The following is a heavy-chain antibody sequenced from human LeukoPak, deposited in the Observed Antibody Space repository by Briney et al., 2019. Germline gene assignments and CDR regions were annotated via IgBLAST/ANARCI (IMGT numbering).Heavy chain of an antibody. CDR3: ARALYDSSYYWYFDL. Sequence: VSVKVSCKASGYTFTGYYMHWVRQAPGQGLEWMGWINPNSGGTNYAQKFQGWVTMTRDTSISTAYTELSRLRSDDTAVYYCARALYDSSYYWYFDLWGRGTLVTVSS. D-gene: IGHD3-22*01. J-gene: IGHJ2*01. V-gene: IGHV1-2*04. CDR2: INPNSGGT. CDR1: GYTFTGYY.